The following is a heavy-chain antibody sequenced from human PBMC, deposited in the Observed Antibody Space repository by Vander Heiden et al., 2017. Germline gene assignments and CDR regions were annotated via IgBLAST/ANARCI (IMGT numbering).Heavy chain of an antibody. CDR2: IWYDGSNK. Sequence: QAQLVASGGDGVQPGRSLRLSCTASGFAFRTYAMHWVRQAPGKGLEWVAFIWYDGSNKEYGDSAKGRFTISRDNSRNTLYLEMDSLRAEDTAVYYCAGDPPRSGFAFDIWGQGTMVTVSS. D-gene: IGHD3-9*01. J-gene: IGHJ3*02. V-gene: IGHV3-33*01. CDR3: AGDPPRSGFAFDI. CDR1: GFAFRTYA.